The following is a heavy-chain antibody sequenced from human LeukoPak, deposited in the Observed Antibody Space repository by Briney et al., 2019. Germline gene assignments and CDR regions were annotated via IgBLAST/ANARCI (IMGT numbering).Heavy chain of an antibody. CDR1: GFPSTSYG. Sequence: GSLRLSCAASGFPSTSYGMHWIRQTPNKGLEWVALVWFDGGSKYYADSVKGRFTISRDNSKNTVYLQMNSLSAGDTAIYYCARAVLEHCAGGSCYRWFDPWGQGTLVAVSS. CDR3: ARAVLEHCAGGSCYRWFDP. D-gene: IGHD2-15*01. CDR2: VWFDGGSK. V-gene: IGHV3-33*01. J-gene: IGHJ5*02.